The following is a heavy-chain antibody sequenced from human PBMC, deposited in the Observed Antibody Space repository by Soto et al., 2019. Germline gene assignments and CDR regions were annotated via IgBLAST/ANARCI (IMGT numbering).Heavy chain of an antibody. V-gene: IGHV3-48*01. Sequence: GGSLRLSCAASGFTFSSYSMNWVRQAPGKGLEWVSYISSSSSTIYYADSVKGRFTISRDNAKNSLYLQMNSLRAEDTAVYYCARDLQPDIVVVPAVPPSTRYYYYYMDVWGKGTTVTVSS. CDR3: ARDLQPDIVVVPAVPPSTRYYYYYMDV. J-gene: IGHJ6*03. CDR1: GFTFSSYS. D-gene: IGHD2-2*01. CDR2: ISSSSSTI.